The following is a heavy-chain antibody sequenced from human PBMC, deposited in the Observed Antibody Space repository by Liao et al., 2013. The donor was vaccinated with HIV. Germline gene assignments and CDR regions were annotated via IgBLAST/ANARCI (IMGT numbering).Heavy chain of an antibody. V-gene: IGHV4-30-4*08. D-gene: IGHD5-18*01. CDR1: GGSIRSGDYY. J-gene: IGHJ4*01. CDR3: ARVGYSHGYVY. Sequence: QVQLQESGPGLVKPSQTLSLTCTVSGGSIRSGDYYWSWIRQPPGKGLEWIGYIYYSGSTYYNPSLNSRVSISVDTSKNEFSLKLSSVTAADTAVYYCARVGYSHGYVYWGQEVWSPSPQ. CDR2: IYYSGST.